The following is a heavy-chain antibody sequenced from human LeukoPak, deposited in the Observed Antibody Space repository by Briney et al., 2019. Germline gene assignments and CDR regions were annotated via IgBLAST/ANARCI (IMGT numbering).Heavy chain of an antibody. CDR3: AHSIVGATKGHAFDI. CDR2: ISWNDDK. CDR1: GFSLSTSGVG. J-gene: IGHJ3*02. Sequence: SGPSLVNPTQTLTLTCTFSGFSLSTSGVGVGRVRQPPGKALEWLALISWNDDKRYSPSLKSKLPITKDTSKNHVVPTMTNTDPVDTATYYCAHSIVGATKGHAFDIWGQGTMVTVSS. V-gene: IGHV2-5*01. D-gene: IGHD1-26*01.